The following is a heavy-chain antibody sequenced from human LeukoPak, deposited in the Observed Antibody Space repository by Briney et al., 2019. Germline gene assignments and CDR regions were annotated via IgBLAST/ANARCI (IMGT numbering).Heavy chain of an antibody. CDR2: INPNSGGT. V-gene: IGHV1-2*02. Sequence: ASVKVSCKASGYTFTGYYIHWVRQAPGQGLEWMRWINPNSGGTNYPQKFQGRVTMTRDTSISTAYMELSRLRSDDTAVYYCAREFTYYDILTGYDSMYYFDYWGQGTLVTVSS. CDR1: GYTFTGYY. J-gene: IGHJ4*02. CDR3: AREFTYYDILTGYDSMYYFDY. D-gene: IGHD3-9*01.